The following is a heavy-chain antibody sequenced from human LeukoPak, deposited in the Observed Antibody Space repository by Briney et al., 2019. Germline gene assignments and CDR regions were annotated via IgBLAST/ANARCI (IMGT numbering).Heavy chain of an antibody. CDR3: ARGPPIRGYRYGYDTGYYYSYSMDV. J-gene: IGHJ6*03. D-gene: IGHD5-18*01. V-gene: IGHV1-8*01. CDR1: GYTFTSYD. Sequence: ASVKVSCKASGYTFTSYDINWVRLATGQGLEWMGWMNPISGNTGHAQKFQGRVTMTRDTSISTAYMELSSLRSEDTAVYYCARGPPIRGYRYGYDTGYYYSYSMDVWGKGTTVTISS. CDR2: MNPISGNT.